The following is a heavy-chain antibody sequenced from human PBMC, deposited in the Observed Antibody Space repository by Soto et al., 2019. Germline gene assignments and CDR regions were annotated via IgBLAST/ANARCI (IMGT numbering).Heavy chain of an antibody. D-gene: IGHD3-3*01. V-gene: IGHV4-39*01. J-gene: IGHJ5*02. Sequence: QLQLQESGPGLVKPSETLSLTCTVSGGSISSSSYYWGWIRQPPGKGLEWIGSIYYSGSTYYNPSLKGRVTISVDTSKNQCSLKLSSVPAADTAVYYCARRLLDDFWSGYAGWFDPWGQGTLVTVSS. CDR1: GGSISSSSYY. CDR3: ARRLLDDFWSGYAGWFDP. CDR2: IYYSGST.